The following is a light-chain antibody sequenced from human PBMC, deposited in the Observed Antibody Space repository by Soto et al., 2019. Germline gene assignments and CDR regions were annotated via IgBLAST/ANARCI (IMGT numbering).Light chain of an antibody. Sequence: DIQMTQSPSTLSASVGDRVTITCRASQSISSWLAWYQQKPVKAPKLLIYKASSLESGVPSRFSGSGSGTEFTLTISSLQPDYFATYYCQQYNSYWTFGQGTKVEIK. CDR1: QSISSW. J-gene: IGKJ1*01. V-gene: IGKV1-5*03. CDR3: QQYNSYWT. CDR2: KAS.